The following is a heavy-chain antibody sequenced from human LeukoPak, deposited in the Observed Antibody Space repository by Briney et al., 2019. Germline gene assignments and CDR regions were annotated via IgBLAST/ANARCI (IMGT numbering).Heavy chain of an antibody. D-gene: IGHD6-19*01. CDR2: INHSGST. J-gene: IGHJ1*01. V-gene: IGHV4-34*01. CDR1: GGSFSGYY. CDR3: ARGPNLGWPDAEYFQH. Sequence: SETLSLTCAVYGGSFSGYYWGWIRQPPGKGLEWIGEINHSGSTNYNTSLKSRVTISVDTSKNQFSLKLSSVPAADTAVYYCARGPNLGWPDAEYFQHWGQGTLVTVSS.